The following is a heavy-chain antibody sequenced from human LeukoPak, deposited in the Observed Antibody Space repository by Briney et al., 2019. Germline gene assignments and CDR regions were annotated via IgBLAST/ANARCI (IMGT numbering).Heavy chain of an antibody. V-gene: IGHV4-59*01. D-gene: IGHD2-15*01. Sequence: PSETLSLTCTVSGGSISSYYWSWIRQPPGKGLEWIGYIYYSGSTNYNPSLKSRVTISVDTSKNQFSLKLSSVTAADTAVYYCARGSYCSGGSCYGDYYYYGMDVWGQGTTVTVSS. CDR2: IYYSGST. J-gene: IGHJ6*02. CDR1: GGSISSYY. CDR3: ARGSYCSGGSCYGDYYYYGMDV.